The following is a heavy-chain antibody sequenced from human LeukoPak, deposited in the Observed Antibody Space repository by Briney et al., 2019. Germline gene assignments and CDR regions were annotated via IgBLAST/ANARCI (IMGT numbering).Heavy chain of an antibody. D-gene: IGHD1-7*01. CDR2: IYHSGST. CDR1: GGSISSGGYY. V-gene: IGHV4-30-2*01. Sequence: SQTLSLTCTVSGGSISSGGYYWSWIRQPPGKGLEWIGYIYHSGSTYYNPSLKSRVTISVDRSKNQFSLKLSSVTAADTAVYYCARHAGWNYNWNYSGYFDYWGQGTLVTVSS. CDR3: ARHAGWNYNWNYSGYFDY. J-gene: IGHJ4*02.